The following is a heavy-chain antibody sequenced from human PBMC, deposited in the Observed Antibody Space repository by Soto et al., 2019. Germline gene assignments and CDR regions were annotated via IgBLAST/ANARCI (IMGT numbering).Heavy chain of an antibody. Sequence: RASVKVSCKTSGYTFSDYDINWMRQATGQGPEWMGWMNPRSGFRGYAQKFEGRVTMTTDTSIDTAYMQLSSLRSDDTAVYYCARGWGTGYCHGKSCNKWFGPWGQGTLVTVSS. V-gene: IGHV1-8*02. D-gene: IGHD2-15*01. CDR2: MNPRSGFR. J-gene: IGHJ5*02. CDR3: ARGWGTGYCHGKSCNKWFGP. CDR1: GYTFSDYD.